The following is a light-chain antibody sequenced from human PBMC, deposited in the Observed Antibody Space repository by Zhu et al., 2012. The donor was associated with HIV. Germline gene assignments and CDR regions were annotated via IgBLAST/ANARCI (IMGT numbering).Light chain of an antibody. CDR1: QSVSSN. Sequence: ETVMTQSPATLSVSPGERATLSCRASQSVSSNLAWYQKKPGQAPRLLIYGANGRATGVPDRFSGTGSGTEFSLTINNMQPEDSAIYYCQQYDQWPPWTFGQGTKVEI. J-gene: IGKJ1*01. CDR2: GAN. V-gene: IGKV3-15*01. CDR3: QQYDQWPPWT.